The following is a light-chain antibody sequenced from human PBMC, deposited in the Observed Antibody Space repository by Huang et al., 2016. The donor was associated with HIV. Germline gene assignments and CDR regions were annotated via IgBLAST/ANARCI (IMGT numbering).Light chain of an antibody. CDR3: QRFYNIPYT. J-gene: IGKJ2*01. Sequence: DILLTQSPDSLAVSLGERATLTCRSSRSLLFASNSKNFLAWYQQKPGQSPKLLMYMASVRESGVPERCTGSGSETEFTLAIASLQGEDVAVYYCQRFYNIPYTFGRGTRLEI. CDR2: MAS. V-gene: IGKV4-1*01. CDR1: RSLLFASNSKNF.